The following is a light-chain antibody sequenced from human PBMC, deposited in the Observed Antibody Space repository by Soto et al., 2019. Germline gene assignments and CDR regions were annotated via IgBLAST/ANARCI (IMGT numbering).Light chain of an antibody. CDR3: QHYNSAPPLT. J-gene: IGKJ4*01. Sequence: DIQMTQSPSSLSASGGDRVTITCRASQGISNYLAWYQQKPGKVPKLLIYAASTLQSGVPSRFSVSGSGTDLTLTTSTLQPEDVAIYYCQHYNSAPPLTFGGGTGVKI. CDR2: AAS. CDR1: QGISNY. V-gene: IGKV1-27*01.